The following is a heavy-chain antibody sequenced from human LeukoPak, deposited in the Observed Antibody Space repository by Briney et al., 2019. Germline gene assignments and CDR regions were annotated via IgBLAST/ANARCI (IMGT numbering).Heavy chain of an antibody. D-gene: IGHD2-2*01. CDR2: ISAYNGNT. CDR1: GYTFTSYG. J-gene: IGHJ5*02. Sequence: ASVKVSCKAPGYTFTSYGISWVRQAPGQGLEWMGWISAYNGNTNYAQKLQGRVTMTTDTSTCTAYLELRSLRSDDTAVYYCARAGYCSSTSCPGWFDPWGQGTLVTVSS. CDR3: ARAGYCSSTSCPGWFDP. V-gene: IGHV1-18*01.